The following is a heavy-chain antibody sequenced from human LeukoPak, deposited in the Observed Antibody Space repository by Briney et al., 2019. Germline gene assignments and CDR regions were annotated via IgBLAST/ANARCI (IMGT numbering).Heavy chain of an antibody. CDR2: ISPNSGGT. D-gene: IGHD2-15*01. Sequence: ASVKVSCKASGYTFTGYYMHWVRQAPGQGLEWMGWISPNSGGTNYAQKFQGRVTMTRDTSISTAYMELSRLRSDDTAVYYCARDRLVVVAATYYMDVWGKGTTVTVSS. CDR3: ARDRLVVVAATYYMDV. CDR1: GYTFTGYY. J-gene: IGHJ6*03. V-gene: IGHV1-2*02.